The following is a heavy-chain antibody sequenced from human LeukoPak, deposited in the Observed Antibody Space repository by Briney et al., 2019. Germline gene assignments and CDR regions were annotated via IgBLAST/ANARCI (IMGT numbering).Heavy chain of an antibody. V-gene: IGHV4-31*03. CDR2: MHYTEPT. J-gene: IGHJ3*02. Sequence: SETLSLTCTVSGGSVSNVGHYWNWIRQHPEKGLEWIGYMHYTEPTQYNPSLKSRVTISVDTSNNEISLNMRSVTAADTAIYYCARGPLRGVMSDAFDIWGQGTKVTVSS. CDR1: GGSVSNVGHY. D-gene: IGHD3-10*01. CDR3: ARGPLRGVMSDAFDI.